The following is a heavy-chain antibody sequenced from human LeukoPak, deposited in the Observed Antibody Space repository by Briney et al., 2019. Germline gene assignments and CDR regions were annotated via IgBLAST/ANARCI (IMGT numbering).Heavy chain of an antibody. Sequence: PGGSLRLSCAASGFTFSSYAINWVRQAPGKGLEWVSRISGSGTTTDYADSVKGRFTVSRDNSKNTVYLQMTSLRAEDTAIYYCAKDSDISAFFDYWGQGTLVTVSS. V-gene: IGHV3-23*01. CDR2: ISGSGTTT. CDR3: AKDSDISAFFDY. J-gene: IGHJ4*02. CDR1: GFTFSSYA. D-gene: IGHD2-15*01.